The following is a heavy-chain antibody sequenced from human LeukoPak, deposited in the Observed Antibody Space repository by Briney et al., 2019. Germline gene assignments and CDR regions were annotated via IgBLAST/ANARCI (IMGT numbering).Heavy chain of an antibody. Sequence: GGSLRLSCGASGFMFSAYYMTWVRHFPGRGLEWVANMNQDGNERNYMDSVKGRFTISRDNSKNTLSLQMNSLRAEDTAVYYCAKDILRGVTKSYPPFDYWGQGTLVTVSS. D-gene: IGHD3-10*01. J-gene: IGHJ4*02. V-gene: IGHV3-7*03. CDR3: AKDILRGVTKSYPPFDY. CDR1: GFMFSAYY. CDR2: MNQDGNER.